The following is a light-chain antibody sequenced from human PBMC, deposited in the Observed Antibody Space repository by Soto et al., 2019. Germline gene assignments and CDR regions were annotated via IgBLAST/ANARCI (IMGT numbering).Light chain of an antibody. CDR2: GAS. Sequence: EIVMTQSPATLSVSPGERATLSCRASQSVSSNLAWYQQKPGQAPRLFIYGASTRATGIPARFSGSGSGTEFTLTISSLQSEDFAVYYCQHYNNWPPWTFGQGTQVEIK. J-gene: IGKJ1*01. CDR1: QSVSSN. V-gene: IGKV3-15*01. CDR3: QHYNNWPPWT.